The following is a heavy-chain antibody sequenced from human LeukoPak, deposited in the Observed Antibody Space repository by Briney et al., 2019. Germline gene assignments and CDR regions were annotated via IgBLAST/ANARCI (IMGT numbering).Heavy chain of an antibody. CDR1: GYTFTGYY. CDR2: INPNSGGT. Sequence: ASVKVSCKASGYTFTGYYMHWVRQAPGQGLEWMGWINPNSGGTNYAQKFQGRVTMNRDTSISTAYMELSRLRSDDTAVYYCARDPRRVYYDFWSGYTDWGQGTLVTVSS. J-gene: IGHJ4*02. D-gene: IGHD3-3*01. CDR3: ARDPRRVYYDFWSGYTD. V-gene: IGHV1-2*02.